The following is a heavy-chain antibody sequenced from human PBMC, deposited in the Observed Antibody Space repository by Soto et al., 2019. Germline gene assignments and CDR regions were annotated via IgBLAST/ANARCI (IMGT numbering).Heavy chain of an antibody. J-gene: IGHJ6*03. CDR1: GGSISSGGYY. CDR3: ARSDPGYDFWSGYSKYYYYSYMDV. Sequence: SETLSLTCTVSGGSISSGGYYWSWIRQHPGKGLEWIGYIYYSGSTYYNPSLKSRVTISVDTSKNQFSLKLSSVTAADTAVYYCARSDPGYDFWSGYSKYYYYSYMDVWGKGTTVTVSS. D-gene: IGHD3-3*01. V-gene: IGHV4-31*03. CDR2: IYYSGST.